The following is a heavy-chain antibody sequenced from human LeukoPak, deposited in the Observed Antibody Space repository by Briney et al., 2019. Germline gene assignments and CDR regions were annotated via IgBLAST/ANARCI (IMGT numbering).Heavy chain of an antibody. J-gene: IGHJ4*02. V-gene: IGHV3-15*05. Sequence: GGTLRLSCAASGFTISNACMSWVRQAPGKGREWVGRIKCKTDGGTKDYAAPGKVRFTISRDDSKNTLYLQMNSLKTEHTGVYYCATDLALRYSDYWGQGTLVTVSS. D-gene: IGHD3-9*01. CDR2: IKCKTDGGTK. CDR3: ATDLALRYSDY. CDR1: GFTISNAC.